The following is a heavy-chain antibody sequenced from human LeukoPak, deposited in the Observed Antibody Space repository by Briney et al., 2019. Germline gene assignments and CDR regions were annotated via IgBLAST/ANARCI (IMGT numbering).Heavy chain of an antibody. Sequence: SLKRSCKASGKTSISFGVSAVRQKTGQELEWMGWISAYNGNTNYAQKLQGRVTMTTDTSTSTAYMELRSLRSDDTAVYYCARVASEGYFDYWGQGTLVTVSS. J-gene: IGHJ4*02. CDR1: GKTSISFG. V-gene: IGHV1-18*01. CDR2: ISAYNGNT. CDR3: ARVASEGYFDY.